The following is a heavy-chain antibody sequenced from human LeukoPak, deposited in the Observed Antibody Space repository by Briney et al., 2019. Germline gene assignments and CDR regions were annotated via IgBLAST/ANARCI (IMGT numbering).Heavy chain of an antibody. V-gene: IGHV4-34*01. CDR3: ARGRAFFD. CDR1: GGSFSGYY. Sequence: SETLSLTCAVYGGSFSGYYWSWIRQPPGKGLEWIGEINHSGSTNYNPSLKSRVTISFDTSKNRFSLKLSSVTAADTAVYYCARGRAFFDWGQGTLVTVSS. J-gene: IGHJ4*02. D-gene: IGHD3-3*02. CDR2: INHSGST.